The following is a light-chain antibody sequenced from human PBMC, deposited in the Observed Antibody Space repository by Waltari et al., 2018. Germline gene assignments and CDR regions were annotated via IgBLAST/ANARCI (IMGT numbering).Light chain of an antibody. J-gene: IGKJ1*01. CDR1: PSIGRS. CDR3: QKYERLPAT. V-gene: IGKV3-20*01. Sequence: EIVLTPSPGTLSLSLGDRATLSCRASPSIGRSVVWDQQRPGQAPRLLIYDKSRRATGIPDRFSGSGYGTDFSLTISRLEPEDFAVYYCQKYERLPATFGQGTTVEIK. CDR2: DKS.